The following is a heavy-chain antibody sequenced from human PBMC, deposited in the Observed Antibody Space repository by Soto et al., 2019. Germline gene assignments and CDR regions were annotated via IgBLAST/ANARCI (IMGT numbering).Heavy chain of an antibody. D-gene: IGHD5-12*01. V-gene: IGHV3-23*01. Sequence: DVQLLESGGDLVQPGGSLRLSCAASGFIFSNYAMSWVRQAPGKGLEWVSLIRGSGGPTNYADSVKGRFTGSRDNSKNILLLQMNSLRAEDTAGYYCVKDFRVGYEWTHDWGQGTLVTVSS. CDR1: GFIFSNYA. J-gene: IGHJ4*02. CDR3: VKDFRVGYEWTHD. CDR2: IRGSGGPT.